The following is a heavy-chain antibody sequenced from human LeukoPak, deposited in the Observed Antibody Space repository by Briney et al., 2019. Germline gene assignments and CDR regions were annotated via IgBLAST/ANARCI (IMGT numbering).Heavy chain of an antibody. CDR2: IVGRGSST. D-gene: IGHD2-2*01. J-gene: IGHJ4*02. CDR1: GFIFSNYA. V-gene: IGHV3-23*01. Sequence: GGSLRLSCAASGFIFSNYAMSWVRQAPGKGLEWVSAIVGRGSSTYYADSVKGRFTISRDNSKNTLYLQMNSLRAEDTAVYYCASGRYCSSTSCRDYWGQGTLVTVSS. CDR3: ASGRYCSSTSCRDY.